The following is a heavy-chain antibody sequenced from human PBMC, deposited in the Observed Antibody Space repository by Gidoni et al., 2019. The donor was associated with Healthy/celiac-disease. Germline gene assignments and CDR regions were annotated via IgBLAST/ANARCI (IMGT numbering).Heavy chain of an antibody. CDR1: GFTFSSYA. CDR3: AKGIDFWSGYGMDV. D-gene: IGHD3-3*01. J-gene: IGHJ6*02. CDR2: ISGSGGST. V-gene: IGHV3-23*01. Sequence: SGFTFSSYAMSWVRQAPGKGLEWVSAISGSGGSTYYADSVKGRFTISRDNSKNTLYLQMHSLRAEDTAVYYCAKGIDFWSGYGMDVWGQGTTVTVSS.